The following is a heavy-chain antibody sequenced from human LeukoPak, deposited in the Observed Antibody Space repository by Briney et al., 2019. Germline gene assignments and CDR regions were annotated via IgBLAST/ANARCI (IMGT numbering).Heavy chain of an antibody. CDR2: IYYSGNT. CDR1: GGSISTDYY. Sequence: SETLSLTCIVTGGSISTDYYWSWIRQPPGKGLEWIGYIYYSGNTNYNPSLNSRVTISVDTSKNQFSLKLSSVTAADTAVYYCARPTERQSLNAFDIWGQGTMVTVSS. J-gene: IGHJ3*02. CDR3: ARPTERQSLNAFDI. V-gene: IGHV4-59*08. D-gene: IGHD1-1*01.